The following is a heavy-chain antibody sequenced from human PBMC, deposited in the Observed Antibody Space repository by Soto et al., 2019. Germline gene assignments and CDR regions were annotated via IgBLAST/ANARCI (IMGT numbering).Heavy chain of an antibody. CDR2: IYYSGST. CDR1: GGSISSGGYY. CDR3: AREADCSGGSCYSGINYYYYYMDV. V-gene: IGHV4-31*03. D-gene: IGHD2-15*01. J-gene: IGHJ6*03. Sequence: PSETLSLTCTVSGGSISSGGYYWSWIRQHPGKGLEWIGYIYYSGSTYYNPSLKIRVTISVDTSKNQFSLKLSSVTAADTAVYYCAREADCSGGSCYSGINYYYYYMDVWGKGTTVTVSS.